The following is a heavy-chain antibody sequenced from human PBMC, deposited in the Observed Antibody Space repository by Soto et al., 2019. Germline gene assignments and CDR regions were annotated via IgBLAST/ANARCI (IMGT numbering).Heavy chain of an antibody. Sequence: ASVKVSCKASGYTFTGYYMHWVRQAPGQGLEWMGWINPNSGGTNYAQKFQGWVTMTRDTSISTAYMELSRLRSDDTAVYYCARGRIGGDDYGDYRFDYWGQGTLVTVSS. D-gene: IGHD4-17*01. CDR1: GYTFTGYY. CDR2: INPNSGGT. V-gene: IGHV1-2*04. J-gene: IGHJ4*02. CDR3: ARGRIGGDDYGDYRFDY.